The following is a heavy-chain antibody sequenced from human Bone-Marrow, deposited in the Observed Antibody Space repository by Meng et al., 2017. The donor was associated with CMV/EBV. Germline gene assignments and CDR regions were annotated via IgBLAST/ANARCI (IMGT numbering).Heavy chain of an antibody. Sequence: GGSLRLSCAASGFTFNIYGMHWVRQAPGKGLEWVAFIRYDESDKYYADSVKGRFTVSRDNSMNTVYLQMNSLRAEDTAVYYCARDVSRGWYYGMDVWGQGTTVTVS. CDR3: ARDVSRGWYYGMDV. D-gene: IGHD3-22*01. J-gene: IGHJ6*02. CDR2: IRYDESDK. CDR1: GFTFNIYG. V-gene: IGHV3-30*02.